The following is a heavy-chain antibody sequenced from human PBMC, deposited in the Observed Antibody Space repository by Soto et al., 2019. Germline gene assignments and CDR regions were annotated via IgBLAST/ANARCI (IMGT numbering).Heavy chain of an antibody. CDR3: ARNVLTGYYLWY. Sequence: GGSLRLSCAASGFAFSNAWINWVRQAPGKGLEWVSVIYSGGSTYYADSVKGRFTISRDNSKNTLYLQMNSLRAEDTAVYCCARNVLTGYYLWYWGQGTLVNVSS. J-gene: IGHJ4*02. D-gene: IGHD3-9*01. CDR1: GFAFSNAW. CDR2: IYSGGST. V-gene: IGHV3-66*01.